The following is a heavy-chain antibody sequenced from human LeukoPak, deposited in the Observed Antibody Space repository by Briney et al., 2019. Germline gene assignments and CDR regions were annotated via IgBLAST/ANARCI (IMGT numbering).Heavy chain of an antibody. CDR1: TFAFRNYE. Sequence: GGSLRLSCAASTFAFRNYEMSWVRQAPGKGLEWIAYISDSGSTIYYAGSAEGRFTISRDNAQNSLYLQMNSLRAEDTAVYYRARDRSSGWSGNWFDPWGQGTLVTVSS. CDR3: ARDRSSGWSGNWFDP. D-gene: IGHD6-19*01. CDR2: ISDSGSTI. V-gene: IGHV3-48*03. J-gene: IGHJ5*02.